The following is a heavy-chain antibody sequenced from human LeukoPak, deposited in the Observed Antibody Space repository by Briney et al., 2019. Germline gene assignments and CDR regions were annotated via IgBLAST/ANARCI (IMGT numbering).Heavy chain of an antibody. J-gene: IGHJ4*02. Sequence: ASVKVSCKASGYTFTSYGISWVRQAPGQGLEWMGWISAYNGNTNYAQKLQGRVTMTTDTSTSTAYMELGSLRSDDTAVYYCAREGYYDILTGYYIHYYFDYWGQGTLVTVSS. CDR1: GYTFTSYG. D-gene: IGHD3-9*01. CDR3: AREGYYDILTGYYIHYYFDY. CDR2: ISAYNGNT. V-gene: IGHV1-18*01.